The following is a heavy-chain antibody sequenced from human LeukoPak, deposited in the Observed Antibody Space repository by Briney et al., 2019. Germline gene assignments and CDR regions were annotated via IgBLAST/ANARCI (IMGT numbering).Heavy chain of an antibody. Sequence: PSETLSLTCTVSGGSISSGSYYWSWIRQPAGKGLEWIGRIYTSGSTNYNPSLKSRVTISVDTSKNQFSLKLSSVTAADTAVYYCARDSCSGGSCSIDYWGQGTLVTVSS. CDR2: IYTSGST. CDR3: ARDSCSGGSCSIDY. D-gene: IGHD2-15*01. CDR1: GGSISSGSYY. V-gene: IGHV4-61*02. J-gene: IGHJ4*02.